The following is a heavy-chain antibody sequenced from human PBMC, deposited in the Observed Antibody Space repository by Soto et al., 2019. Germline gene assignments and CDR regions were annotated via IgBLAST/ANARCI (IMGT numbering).Heavy chain of an antibody. Sequence: SETLSLACTVSGDSISSSSYYWDWIRQPPGKGLEWIGNIYYRGNTYYNKSLKSRVTISVDTSKNQFSLKVSSVTAADTAVYYCARFQPLNGDWPYLNYWGQGTLVTVSS. CDR1: GDSISSSSYY. CDR2: IYYRGNT. CDR3: ARFQPLNGDWPYLNY. D-gene: IGHD4-17*01. V-gene: IGHV4-39*01. J-gene: IGHJ4*02.